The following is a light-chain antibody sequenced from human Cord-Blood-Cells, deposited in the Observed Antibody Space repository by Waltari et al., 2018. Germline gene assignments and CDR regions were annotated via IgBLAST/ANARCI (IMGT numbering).Light chain of an antibody. CDR3: QQSYSTPQT. J-gene: IGKJ1*01. CDR2: AAS. CDR1: KSISSY. Sequence: DIQMTQSPSSLPASVGDRVTITCRASKSISSYLNWYQQKPGKAPKLLIYAASSLQSGVPSRFSGSGSGTDFTPTISSLQPEDFATYYCQQSYSTPQTFGQGTKVEIK. V-gene: IGKV1-39*01.